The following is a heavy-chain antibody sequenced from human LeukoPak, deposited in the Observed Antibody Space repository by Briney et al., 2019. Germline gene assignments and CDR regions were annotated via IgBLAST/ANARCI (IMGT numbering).Heavy chain of an antibody. CDR1: GDSISSTNW. CDR3: ARGGTGHLDY. Sequence: SESLSLTCGVSGDSISSTNWWTWVRQPPGKGLEWIGEFYHGGSTNYNPSLKSRVTISVDKSKNQFSLKLSSVTAADTAVYYCARGGTGHLDYWGQGTLVTVSS. CDR2: FYHGGST. D-gene: IGHD1-14*01. V-gene: IGHV4-4*02. J-gene: IGHJ4*02.